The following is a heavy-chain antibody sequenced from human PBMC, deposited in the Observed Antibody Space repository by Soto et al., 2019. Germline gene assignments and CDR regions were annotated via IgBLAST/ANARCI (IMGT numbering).Heavy chain of an antibody. CDR3: VRTSLVVAAATREDY. CDR2: INSDGSST. CDR1: GFTFSSYW. D-gene: IGHD2-15*01. Sequence: EVQLVESGGGLVQPGGSRRLSGAASGFTFSSYWMHWVRQAPGKGLVWVSRINSDGSSTSYADSVKGRFTISRANAKNTLYLQMNSLRAEDTAVYYCVRTSLVVAAATREDYWGQGTLVTVSS. J-gene: IGHJ4*02. V-gene: IGHV3-74*01.